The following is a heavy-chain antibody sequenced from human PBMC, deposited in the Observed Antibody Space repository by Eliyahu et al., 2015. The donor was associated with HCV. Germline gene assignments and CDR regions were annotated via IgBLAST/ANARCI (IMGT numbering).Heavy chain of an antibody. Sequence: QLQLQESGSGLVKPSQTLSLTCAVSGGSISSGGYSWSWIRQPPGKGLEWIGYIYHSGSTYYNPSLKSRVTISVDRPKNQFSLKLSSVTAADTAVYYCARVRVGGDDSSGYYYPWGQGTLVTVSS. J-gene: IGHJ5*02. CDR2: IYHSGST. V-gene: IGHV4-30-2*01. D-gene: IGHD3-22*01. CDR3: ARVRVGGDDSSGYYYP. CDR1: GGSISSGGYS.